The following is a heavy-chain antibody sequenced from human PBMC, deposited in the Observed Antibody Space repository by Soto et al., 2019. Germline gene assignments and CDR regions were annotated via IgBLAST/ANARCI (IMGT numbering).Heavy chain of an antibody. CDR2: ISGSGGTT. Sequence: VQVLESGGGLVQPGGSLRLSCAASGFTFNSYAMGWVRQAPGKGLEWVSGISGSGGTTYYADSVKGRFTISRDNSRNTLYVQMNSLRAEDTAIYYCAKALLNSFRGDFDYWGQGTLVTVSS. CDR3: AKALLNSFRGDFDY. V-gene: IGHV3-23*01. D-gene: IGHD5-18*01. CDR1: GFTFNSYA. J-gene: IGHJ4*02.